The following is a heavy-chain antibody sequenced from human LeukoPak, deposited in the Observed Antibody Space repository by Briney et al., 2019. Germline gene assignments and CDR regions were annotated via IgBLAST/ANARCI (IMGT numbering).Heavy chain of an antibody. D-gene: IGHD3-3*01. CDR2: ISSSGGRT. V-gene: IGHV3-23*01. Sequence: PGGSLRLSCAASGFTFNNYAMGWVRQALGKGLEWVSTISSSGGRTYYADSVKGRFTFSRDDSKNTLYLQMNSLRAEDTAVYYCTKEGGLYDSGGYFDYWGQGTLVTVSS. CDR1: GFTFNNYA. J-gene: IGHJ4*02. CDR3: TKEGGLYDSGGYFDY.